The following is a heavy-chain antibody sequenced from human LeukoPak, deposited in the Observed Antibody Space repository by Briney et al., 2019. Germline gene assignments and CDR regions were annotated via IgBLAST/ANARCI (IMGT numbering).Heavy chain of an antibody. D-gene: IGHD3-3*01. CDR2: IYYSGST. J-gene: IGHJ6*03. Sequence: SSETLSLTCTVSGGSISSSSYYWGWIRQPPGKGLKWIGSIYYSGSTYYNPSLKSRVTISVDTSKNQFSLKLSSVTAADTAVYYCARIHYDFEGRSYYYYYYMDVWGKGTTVTVSS. V-gene: IGHV4-39*07. CDR3: ARIHYDFEGRSYYYYYYMDV. CDR1: GGSISSSSYY.